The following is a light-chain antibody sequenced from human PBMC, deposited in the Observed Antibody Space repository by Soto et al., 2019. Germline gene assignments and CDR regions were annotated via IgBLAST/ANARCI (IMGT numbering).Light chain of an antibody. CDR1: QSLLRSDGKSS. J-gene: IGKJ2*01. CDR2: GAP. V-gene: IGKV2D-29*02. CDR3: MQRIQLPET. Sequence: DIVMTQTPLSLSVSPGQPASISCKSSQSLLRSDGKSSLYWYLQKPGQSPQLLIYGAPTRLSGVPDRFSGSGSGTDFTLKISRVEAEDVGVYYCMQRIQLPETFGQGTKLEIK.